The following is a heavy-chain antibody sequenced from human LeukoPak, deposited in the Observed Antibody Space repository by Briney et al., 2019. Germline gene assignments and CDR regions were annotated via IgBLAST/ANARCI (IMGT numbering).Heavy chain of an antibody. CDR3: AKVFGTYGTFDI. CDR1: GFTFSSYA. CDR2: ISGSGGCT. Sequence: GGSLRLSCAASGFTFSSYAMSWVRHAPGKGLEWVSAISGSGGCTYYADSVKGRFTLSRDNSKNTQYLQMNSLRAEDTAVYYCAKVFGTYGTFDIWGQGTMVTVSS. V-gene: IGHV3-23*01. D-gene: IGHD3/OR15-3a*01. J-gene: IGHJ3*02.